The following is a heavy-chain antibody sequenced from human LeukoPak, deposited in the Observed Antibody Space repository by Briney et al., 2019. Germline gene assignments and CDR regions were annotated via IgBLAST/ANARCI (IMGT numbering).Heavy chain of an antibody. V-gene: IGHV4-4*07. D-gene: IGHD6-19*01. CDR1: GGSISSYD. Sequence: SETLSLTCTVSGGSISSYDWSWIRQPAGKGLEWIGRTYTSGSTNYNPSLKSRVTMSVDTSKNQFSLKLSSVTAADTAVYYCARDSTKYSSGWPNMDVWGKGTTVTISS. J-gene: IGHJ6*03. CDR2: TYTSGST. CDR3: ARDSTKYSSGWPNMDV.